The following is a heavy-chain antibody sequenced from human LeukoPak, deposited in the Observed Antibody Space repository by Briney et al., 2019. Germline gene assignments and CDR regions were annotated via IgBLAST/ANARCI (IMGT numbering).Heavy chain of an antibody. V-gene: IGHV4-34*01. CDR3: ARDGSRTGY. D-gene: IGHD3-10*01. J-gene: IGHJ4*02. Sequence: SETLSLTCAVYGGSFSGYYWSWIRQPPGKGLEWIGEINHSGSTNYNPSLKSRVTISVDTSKNQFPLKLSSVTAADTAFYYCARDGSRTGYWGQGTLVTVSS. CDR1: GGSFSGYY. CDR2: INHSGST.